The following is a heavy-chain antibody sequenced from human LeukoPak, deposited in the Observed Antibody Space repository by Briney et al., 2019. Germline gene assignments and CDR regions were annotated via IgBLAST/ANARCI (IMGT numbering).Heavy chain of an antibody. CDR1: GFTFSSYA. CDR3: ARHVLRYFDWLLIFDY. D-gene: IGHD3-9*01. J-gene: IGHJ4*02. CDR2: ISGSGGST. V-gene: IGHV3-23*01. Sequence: PGGSLRLSCAASGFTFSSYAMGWVRQAPGKGLEWVSAISGSGGSTYYADSVKGRFTISRDNSKNTPYLQMNSLRAEDTAVYYCARHVLRYFDWLLIFDYWGQGTLVTASS.